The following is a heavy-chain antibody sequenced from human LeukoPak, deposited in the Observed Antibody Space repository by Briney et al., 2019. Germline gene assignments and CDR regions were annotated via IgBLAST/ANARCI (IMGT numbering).Heavy chain of an antibody. CDR3: ARVYCSSTSCYKSWFDP. V-gene: IGHV4-31*03. D-gene: IGHD2-2*02. J-gene: IGHJ5*02. CDR2: IYYSGST. CDR1: GGSISSGGYY. Sequence: SETLSLTCTVSGGSISSGGYYWSWIRQHPGKGLEWIGYIYYSGSTYYNPSLKSRVTISVDTSKNQFSLKLSSVTAADTAVYYCARVYCSSTSCYKSWFDPWGQGTLVTVSP.